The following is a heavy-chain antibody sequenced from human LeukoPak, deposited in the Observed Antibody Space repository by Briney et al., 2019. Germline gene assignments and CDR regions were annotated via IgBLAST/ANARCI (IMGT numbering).Heavy chain of an antibody. CDR2: IYPGDSDT. D-gene: IGHD2-21*02. Sequence: GASLKISCQGSGYSFTAYWIGWVRQMPGKGLEWVGIIYPGDSDTRYSPSFQGQVTISADKSISTAYLQWSTLKASDTAMYYCARSWVTGYGTVLDYWGQGTLVTVPS. V-gene: IGHV5-51*01. J-gene: IGHJ4*02. CDR1: GYSFTAYW. CDR3: ARSWVTGYGTVLDY.